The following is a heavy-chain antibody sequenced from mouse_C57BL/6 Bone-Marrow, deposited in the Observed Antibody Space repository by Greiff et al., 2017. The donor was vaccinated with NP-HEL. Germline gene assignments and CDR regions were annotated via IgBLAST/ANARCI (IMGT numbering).Heavy chain of an antibody. CDR2: IYPRSGNT. Sequence: QVQLKESGAELARPGASVKLSCKASGYTFTSYGISWVKQRPGQGLEWIGEIYPRSGNTYYNEKFKGKATLTADKSSSTAYMELRSLTSEDSAVYFCARESFYAMDYWGQGTSDTVSS. D-gene: IGHD1-3*01. CDR3: ARESFYAMDY. V-gene: IGHV1-81*01. J-gene: IGHJ4*01. CDR1: GYTFTSYG.